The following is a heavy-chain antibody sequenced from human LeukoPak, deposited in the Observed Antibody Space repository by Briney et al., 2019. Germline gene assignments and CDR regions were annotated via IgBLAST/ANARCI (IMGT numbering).Heavy chain of an antibody. CDR3: ARRVVPAATFDY. CDR2: IYHSGST. V-gene: IGHV4-30-2*01. CDR1: GGSISSGGYS. J-gene: IGHJ4*02. D-gene: IGHD2-2*01. Sequence: KTSETLSLTCAVSGGSISSGGYSWSWIRQPPGKGLEWIGYIYHSGSTYYNPSLKSRVTISVDRSKNQFSLKLSSVTAADTAVYYCARRVVPAATFDYWGQGTLVTVSS.